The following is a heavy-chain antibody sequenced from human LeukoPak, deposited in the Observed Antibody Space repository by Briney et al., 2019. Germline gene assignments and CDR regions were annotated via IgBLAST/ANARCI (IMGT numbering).Heavy chain of an antibody. CDR1: GFTFRSHA. D-gene: IGHD2-21*01. CDR2: IYENGGTT. CDR3: AKDFRIGYSAHFDY. J-gene: IGHJ4*02. Sequence: PGGSLRLSCVGSGFTFRSHAMSWVRQALEKGLEFVSGIYENGGTTYYADSVKGRFSISRDNSKNTLYLQMDSLRGEDTAVYYCAKDFRIGYSAHFDYWGQGALVTVSS. V-gene: IGHV3-23*01.